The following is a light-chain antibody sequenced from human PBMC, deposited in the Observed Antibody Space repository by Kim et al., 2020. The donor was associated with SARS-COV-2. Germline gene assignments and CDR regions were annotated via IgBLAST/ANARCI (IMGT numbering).Light chain of an antibody. Sequence: DIQMTQSPSSLSASVGDRVTITCQASHDISNYLNWYQQKPGKAPKLVIYDTSNLETGVPSRFSGSGSGTDFTFTISSLQPEDIATYYCQQFDTLPLTFGGGTNVEI. J-gene: IGKJ4*01. CDR2: DTS. CDR3: QQFDTLPLT. V-gene: IGKV1-33*01. CDR1: HDISNY.